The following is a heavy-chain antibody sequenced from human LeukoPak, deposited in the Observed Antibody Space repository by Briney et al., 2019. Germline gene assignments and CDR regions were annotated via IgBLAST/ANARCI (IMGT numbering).Heavy chain of an antibody. CDR2: INHSGST. V-gene: IGHV4-34*01. CDR3: ARHGRRLKAGIHRYYYYMDV. CDR1: GGSFSGYY. J-gene: IGHJ6*03. Sequence: ETLSLTCAVYGGSFSGYYWSWIRQPPGKGLEWIGEINHSGSTNYNPSLKSRVTISVDTSKNQFSLKLSSVTAADTAVYYCARHGRRLKAGIHRYYYYMDVWGKGTTVTVSS. D-gene: IGHD6-19*01.